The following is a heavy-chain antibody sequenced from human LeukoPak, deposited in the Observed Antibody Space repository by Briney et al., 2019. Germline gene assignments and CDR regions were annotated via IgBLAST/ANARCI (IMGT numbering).Heavy chain of an antibody. CDR1: GFTVSSNS. V-gene: IGHV3-53*01. Sequence: GGSLRLSCAASGFTVSSNSMTWVRQAPGKGLEWVSVIYRGDSTYYADSVKGRFTISRDNPKNTLYLHMNGLRAEDTAVYYCARDRVRIASYYFDSWGQGTLVTVSS. CDR3: ARDRVRIASYYFDS. D-gene: IGHD6-13*01. CDR2: IYRGDST. J-gene: IGHJ4*02.